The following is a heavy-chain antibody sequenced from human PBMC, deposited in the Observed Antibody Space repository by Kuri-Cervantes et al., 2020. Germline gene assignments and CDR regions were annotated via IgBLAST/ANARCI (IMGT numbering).Heavy chain of an antibody. J-gene: IGHJ4*02. V-gene: IGHV3-23*01. CDR3: GAPGVFGVPRLLDF. D-gene: IGHD3-3*01. CDR1: GFTFSTYW. Sequence: GGSLRLSCAASGFTFSTYWMTWVRQAPGKGLEWVSAISGSVGSTYYADSVKGRFTISRDNSKNTLYLQMNSLRVEDTAVYYCGAPGVFGVPRLLDFWGQGTLVTVSS. CDR2: ISGSVGST.